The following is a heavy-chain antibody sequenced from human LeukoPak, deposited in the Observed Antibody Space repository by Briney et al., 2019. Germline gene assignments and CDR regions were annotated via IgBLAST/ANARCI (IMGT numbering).Heavy chain of an antibody. V-gene: IGHV4-59*01. CDR1: GGSISSYY. D-gene: IGHD3-10*01. Sequence: SETLSLTCTVSGGSISSYYWSWIRQPPGKGLEWIGYIYYSGSTNYNPSLKSRVTISEDTSKNQFSLKLSSVTAADTAVYYCARVMVRGVTQFDPWGQGTLVTVSS. CDR3: ARVMVRGVTQFDP. J-gene: IGHJ5*02. CDR2: IYYSGST.